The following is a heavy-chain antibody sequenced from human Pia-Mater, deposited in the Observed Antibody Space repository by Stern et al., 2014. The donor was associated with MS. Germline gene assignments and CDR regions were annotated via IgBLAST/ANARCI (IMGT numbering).Heavy chain of an antibody. V-gene: IGHV4-61*01. CDR3: ARDGYSSTEYYIDI. Sequence: QVQLQESGPGLVRHSETLSLTCTVSGDSGRSRSYYWSWIRQAPGKGLEWIGFIYYGGSTSYNPSLRGRVTISMDMSKKQFSLSLSSVTAADTAVYYCARDGYSSTEYYIDIWGQGTLVTVSS. D-gene: IGHD2-2*01. CDR1: GDSGRSRSYY. J-gene: IGHJ4*02. CDR2: IYYGGST.